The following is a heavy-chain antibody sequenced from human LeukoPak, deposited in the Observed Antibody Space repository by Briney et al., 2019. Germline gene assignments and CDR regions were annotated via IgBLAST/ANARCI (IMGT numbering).Heavy chain of an antibody. D-gene: IGHD3-10*01. CDR3: ARASYYGSGSYYLGGDY. J-gene: IGHJ4*02. CDR2: ISYDGSNK. V-gene: IGHV3-30-3*01. Sequence: GGSLRLSCAASGFTFSSYAMHWVRRAPGKGLEWVAVISYDGSNKHYADSVKGRFTISRDNSKNTLYLQMSGLRAEDTAVYYCARASYYGSGSYYLGGDYWGQGTLVTVSS. CDR1: GFTFSSYA.